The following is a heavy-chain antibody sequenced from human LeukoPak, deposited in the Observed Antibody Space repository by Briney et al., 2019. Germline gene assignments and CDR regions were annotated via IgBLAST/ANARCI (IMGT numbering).Heavy chain of an antibody. J-gene: IGHJ4*02. CDR3: ARDTGYGSGSYSLDY. D-gene: IGHD3-10*01. Sequence: ASVKVSCKASGYTFSGYYIHWVRQAPGQGLEWMGWTNPNRGGTNYAQKFQGRVTMTRDTSITTAYTELSGLRSDDTAVYYCARDTGYGSGSYSLDYWGQGTLVSVAS. V-gene: IGHV1-2*02. CDR1: GYTFSGYY. CDR2: TNPNRGGT.